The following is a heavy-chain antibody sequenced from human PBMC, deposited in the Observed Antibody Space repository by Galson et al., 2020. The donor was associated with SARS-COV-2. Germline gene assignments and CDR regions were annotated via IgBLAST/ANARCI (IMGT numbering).Heavy chain of an antibody. CDR3: ARVYYDILTQASRGDDP. CDR2: IYYSGST. CDR1: GGSISSGGYY. D-gene: IGHD3-9*01. V-gene: IGHV4-31*03. J-gene: IGHJ5*02. Sequence: ETSETLSLTCTVSGGSISSGGYYWSWIRQHPGKGLEWIGYIYYSGSTYYNPSLKSRVTISVDTSKNQFSLKLSSVTAADTAVYYCARVYYDILTQASRGDDPWGQGTLVTVSS.